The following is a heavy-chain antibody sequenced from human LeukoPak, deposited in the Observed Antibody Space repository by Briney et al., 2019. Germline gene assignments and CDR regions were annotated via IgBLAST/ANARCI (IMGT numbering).Heavy chain of an antibody. V-gene: IGHV1-18*01. D-gene: IGHD3-3*01. CDR3: ARVHQFLEWCDFDD. CDR2: IGAYSGNT. J-gene: IGHJ4*02. Sequence: ASVNVSCEASGYTFSSYGISWVRQAPGQGLEWMGWIGAYSGNTNYAQKLQGRVTMTTDTSTSTAYMELRSLISDDTAVYYCARVHQFLEWCDFDDWCEEALVTVSS. CDR1: GYTFSSYG.